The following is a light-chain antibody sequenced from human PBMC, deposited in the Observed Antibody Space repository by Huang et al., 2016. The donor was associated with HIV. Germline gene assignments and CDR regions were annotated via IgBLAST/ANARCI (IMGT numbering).Light chain of an antibody. CDR1: QCLLHSSTKNNY. Sequence: DIVMTQSPDSLAVSLGERATINCKSSQCLLHSSTKNNYLAWFQQKPGQPPKLLLYWASTRESGVPDRFNGSGSVTDFSLTISSLQAEDVSVYYCQQYYSTPLSFGGGTKVEI. J-gene: IGKJ4*01. V-gene: IGKV4-1*01. CDR2: WAS. CDR3: QQYYSTPLS.